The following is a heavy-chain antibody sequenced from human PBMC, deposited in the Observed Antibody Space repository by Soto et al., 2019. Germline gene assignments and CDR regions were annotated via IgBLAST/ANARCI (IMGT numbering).Heavy chain of an antibody. Sequence: EVQLVESGGGLVQPGGSLRLSCAASGFTFSSYWMSWVRQAPGKGLEWVANIKQDGSEKYYVDSVKGRFTISRDNAKNSLYLQMNSLRAEDTAVYYCARVGPQKGYGMEVWGQGTTVTVSS. CDR2: IKQDGSEK. J-gene: IGHJ6*02. CDR1: GFTFSSYW. CDR3: ARVGPQKGYGMEV. V-gene: IGHV3-7*01.